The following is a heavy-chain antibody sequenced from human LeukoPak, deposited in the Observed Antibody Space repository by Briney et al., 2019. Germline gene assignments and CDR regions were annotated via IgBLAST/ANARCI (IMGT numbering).Heavy chain of an antibody. CDR3: ARRWGLKYNWFDP. CDR1: GGSISSYY. J-gene: IGHJ5*02. D-gene: IGHD1-26*01. CDR2: IYYSWST. Sequence: SETLSLTCTVSGGSISSYYWSWLRQPPGKGLEWIGYIYYSWSTNYNPSLKSRVTISVDTSKNQFSLKLSSVTAADTAVYYCARRWGLKYNWFDPWGQGTLVTVSS. V-gene: IGHV4-59*08.